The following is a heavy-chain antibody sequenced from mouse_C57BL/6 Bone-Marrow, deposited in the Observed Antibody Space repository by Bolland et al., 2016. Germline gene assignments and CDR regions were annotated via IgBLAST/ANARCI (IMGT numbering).Heavy chain of an antibody. CDR3: TRDNLVTTVDY. J-gene: IGHJ3*01. V-gene: IGHV5-9-1*02. D-gene: IGHD2-2*01. Sequence: ADTVKGRLTISRDNARNTLYLQMSSLKSEDTAMYYCTRDNLVTTVDYWGQGTLV.